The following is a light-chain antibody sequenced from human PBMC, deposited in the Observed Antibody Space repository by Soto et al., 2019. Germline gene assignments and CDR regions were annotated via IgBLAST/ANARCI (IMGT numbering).Light chain of an antibody. CDR2: GAS. Sequence: EIVLTQSPGTLSLSPGERSTLSCSASQSVSSSYLAWYQQKPGQAPRLLIYGASSRATGIPDRFSGSGSGTDFTHEISGVEEGICAVYYCELNGGSPRTLGQGTRVEIK. J-gene: IGKJ1*01. CDR1: QSVSSSY. V-gene: IGKV3-20*01. CDR3: ELNGGSPRT.